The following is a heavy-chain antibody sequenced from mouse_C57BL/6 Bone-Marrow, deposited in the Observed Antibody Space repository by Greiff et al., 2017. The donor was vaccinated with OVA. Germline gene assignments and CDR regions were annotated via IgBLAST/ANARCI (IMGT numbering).Heavy chain of an antibody. J-gene: IGHJ2*01. V-gene: IGHV1-82*01. CDR1: GYAFSSSW. CDR3: ARRENEYYFDY. Sequence: QVQLQQSGPELVKPGASVKISCKASGYAFSSSWMNWVKQRPGKGLEWIGRIYPGDGDTNYNGKFKGKATLTADKSSSTAYMQLSSLTSEDSAVYFCARRENEYYFDYWGQGTTLTVSS. CDR2: IYPGDGDT.